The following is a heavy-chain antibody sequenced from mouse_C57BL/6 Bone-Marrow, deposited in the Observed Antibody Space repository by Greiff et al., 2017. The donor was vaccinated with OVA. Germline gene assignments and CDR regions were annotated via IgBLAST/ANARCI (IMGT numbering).Heavy chain of an antibody. J-gene: IGHJ3*01. CDR3: ARNGDGPAWFAY. CDR2: INPSTGGT. V-gene: IGHV1-42*01. Sequence: VQLQQSGPELVKPGASVKISCKASGYSFTGYYMNWVKQSPEKSLEWIGEINPSTGGTTYNQKFKAKATLTVDKSSSTAYMQLKSLTSEDSAVYYCARNGDGPAWFAYWGQGTLVTVSA. CDR1: GYSFTGYY. D-gene: IGHD2-3*01.